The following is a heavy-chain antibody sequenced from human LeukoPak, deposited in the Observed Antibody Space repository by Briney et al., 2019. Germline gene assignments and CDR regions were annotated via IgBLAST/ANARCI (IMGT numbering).Heavy chain of an antibody. CDR1: GYSISSGYF. Sequence: SETLSLTCTVSGYSISSGYFWGWIRQPPGKGLEWIGTIYNSGSTYYNASLESRVTISVDTSKNQFSLKLSSVTAADTAVYYCARADTIFGVVISTPNWFDPWGQGTLVTVSS. J-gene: IGHJ5*02. D-gene: IGHD3-3*01. CDR2: IYNSGST. CDR3: ARADTIFGVVISTPNWFDP. V-gene: IGHV4-38-2*02.